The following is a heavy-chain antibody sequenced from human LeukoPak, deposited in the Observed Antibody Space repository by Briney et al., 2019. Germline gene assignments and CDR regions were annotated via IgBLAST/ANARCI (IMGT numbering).Heavy chain of an antibody. V-gene: IGHV3-21*06. J-gene: IGHJ4*02. D-gene: IGHD1-1*01. CDR2: ISSSSTYI. CDR3: ARHSPLWNY. CDR1: GFTFSDYN. Sequence: PGGSLRLSCAASGFTFSDYNMNWVRQAPGKGLEWVSVISSSSTYIYYADSVKGRFTISRDNAKNSLYLQMNSLRAEDTALYYCARHSPLWNYWGQGTLVTVSS.